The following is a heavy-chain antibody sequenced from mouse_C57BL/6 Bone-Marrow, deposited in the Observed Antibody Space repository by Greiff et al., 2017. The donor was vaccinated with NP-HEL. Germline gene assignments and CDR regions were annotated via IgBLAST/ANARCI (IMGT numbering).Heavy chain of an antibody. CDR3: ARVPYGNYRYFDV. CDR2: INPNNGGT. D-gene: IGHD2-1*01. V-gene: IGHV1-18*01. Sequence: VQLQQSGPELVKPGASVKIPCKASGYTFTDYNMDWVKQSHGKSLEWIGDINPNNGGTIYNQKFKGKATLTVDKSSSTAYMELRRLTSEDTAVYYCARVPYGNYRYFDVWGTGTTVTVSS. J-gene: IGHJ1*03. CDR1: GYTFTDYN.